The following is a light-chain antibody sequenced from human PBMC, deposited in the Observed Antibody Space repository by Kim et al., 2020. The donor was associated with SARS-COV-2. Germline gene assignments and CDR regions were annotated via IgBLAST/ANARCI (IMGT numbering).Light chain of an antibody. Sequence: TISCSDPSSGISCITYVSCYRQNPSNAPKLMINDVTKTPSGISVRYTGSKTGNTASPTISGLQAEDEADYYCSAYTSSDTWVFGGGTQLTVL. V-gene: IGLV2-14*04. CDR2: DVT. CDR1: SSGISCITY. CDR3: SAYTSSDTWV. J-gene: IGLJ3*02.